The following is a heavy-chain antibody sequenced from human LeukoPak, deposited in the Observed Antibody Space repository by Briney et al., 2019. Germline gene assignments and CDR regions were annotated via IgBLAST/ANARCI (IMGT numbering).Heavy chain of an antibody. CDR3: ARVTRSGIYSSSWLFDY. CDR1: GYTFTSYG. Sequence: GASVKASCKASGYTFTSYGISWVRQAPGQGLEWMGWISAYNGNTNYAQKLQGRVTMTTDTSTSTAYMELRSLRSDDTAVYYCARVTRSGIYSSSWLFDYWGQGTLVTVSS. V-gene: IGHV1-18*01. CDR2: ISAYNGNT. J-gene: IGHJ4*02. D-gene: IGHD6-13*01.